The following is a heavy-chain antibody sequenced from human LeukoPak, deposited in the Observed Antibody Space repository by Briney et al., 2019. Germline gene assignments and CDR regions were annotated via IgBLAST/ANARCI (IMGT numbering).Heavy chain of an antibody. V-gene: IGHV1-69*01. CDR3: ARDSGIVVDLGSEYYFDY. CDR2: IIPIFGTA. J-gene: IGHJ4*02. Sequence: SVKVSCKASGGTFSSYAISWVRQAPGQGLEWMGGIIPIFGTANYAQKFHGRVTITADESTSTAYMELSSLRSEDTAVYYCARDSGIVVDLGSEYYFDYWGQGTLVTVSS. CDR1: GGTFSSYA. D-gene: IGHD3-22*01.